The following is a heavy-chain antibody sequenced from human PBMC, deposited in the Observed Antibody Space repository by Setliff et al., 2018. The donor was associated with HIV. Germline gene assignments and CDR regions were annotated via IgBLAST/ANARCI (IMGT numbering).Heavy chain of an antibody. CDR3: ARNLLYYDSSGLRWNYYYYYMDV. D-gene: IGHD3-22*01. V-gene: IGHV4-59*01. Sequence: PSETLSLTCTVSGGSISSYYWSWIRQPPGKGLEWIGYIYYSGSTNYNPSLKSRVTISVDTSKNQFSLKLSSVTAADTAVYYCARNLLYYDSSGLRWNYYYYYMDVWGKGTTVTVSS. CDR2: IYYSGST. J-gene: IGHJ6*03. CDR1: GGSISSYY.